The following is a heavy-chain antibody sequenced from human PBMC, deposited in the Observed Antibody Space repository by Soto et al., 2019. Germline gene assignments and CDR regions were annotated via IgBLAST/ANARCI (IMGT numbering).Heavy chain of an antibody. Sequence: SVKVSCKASGGTFSSYAISWVRQAPGQGLEWMGGIIPIFGTANYAQKFQGRVTITADESTSTAYMELSSLRSEDTAVYYCARGGKERFLPLWPWGQGTLVTVSS. CDR2: IIPIFGTA. V-gene: IGHV1-69*13. CDR1: GGTFSSYA. D-gene: IGHD2-15*01. CDR3: ARGGKERFLPLWP. J-gene: IGHJ5*02.